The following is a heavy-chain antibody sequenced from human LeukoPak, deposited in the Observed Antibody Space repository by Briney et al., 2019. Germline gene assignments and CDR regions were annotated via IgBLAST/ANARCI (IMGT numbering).Heavy chain of an antibody. CDR1: GLPFSSSW. V-gene: IGHV3-7*02. CDR3: ARGYTFGGVIAPDDY. Sequence: PGGSLRLSCAASGLPFSSSWMSWVRQAPGKGLERVANINQDGSEEYYVDSVKGRFSISRDNAKNSLHLQMSSLRAEDTAVYYCARGYTFGGVIAPDDYWGQGTLVTVSS. CDR2: INQDGSEE. J-gene: IGHJ4*02. D-gene: IGHD3-16*02.